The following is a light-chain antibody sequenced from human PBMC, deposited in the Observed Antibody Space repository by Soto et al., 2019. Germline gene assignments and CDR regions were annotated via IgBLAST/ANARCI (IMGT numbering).Light chain of an antibody. J-gene: IGKJ2*01. Sequence: DIQMTQSPSSLSASVGDRVTITYRSSHSISSYLNWYQLNPGKAPKLLIYVASSLQSGVPSRFSGSGSGTDFTLTISSLQPEDFATYYCQQSYSIPYTFGQGTKMEIK. CDR1: HSISSY. CDR2: VAS. CDR3: QQSYSIPYT. V-gene: IGKV1-39*01.